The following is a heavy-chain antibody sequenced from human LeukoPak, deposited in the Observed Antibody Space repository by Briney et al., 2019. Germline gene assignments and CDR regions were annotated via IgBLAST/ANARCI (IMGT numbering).Heavy chain of an antibody. Sequence: GGSLRLSCAASGFTFSSYWMHWVRHAPGKGLVWVSRINSDGSSTSYADSVKGRFTISRDNAKNTLYLQMNSLRAEDTAVYYCARTSSIAARRAFDYWGQGPLVTVSS. CDR2: INSDGSST. J-gene: IGHJ4*02. V-gene: IGHV3-74*01. CDR3: ARTSSIAARRAFDY. CDR1: GFTFSSYW. D-gene: IGHD6-6*01.